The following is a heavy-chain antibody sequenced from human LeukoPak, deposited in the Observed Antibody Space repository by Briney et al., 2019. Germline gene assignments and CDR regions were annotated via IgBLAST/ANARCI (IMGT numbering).Heavy chain of an antibody. CDR2: IYHSGST. CDR1: GGSITNYY. CDR3: ARSTQDSSTSFDY. J-gene: IGHJ4*02. Sequence: SETLSLTCTVSGGSITNYYWSRIRQPPGKGLEYIGFIYHSGSTNYNPSLKSRVTMSVDKSKNQCSLRLSSVTAADTAIYFCARSTQDSSTSFDYWGPGNPGHRLL. D-gene: IGHD6-6*01. V-gene: IGHV4-59*01.